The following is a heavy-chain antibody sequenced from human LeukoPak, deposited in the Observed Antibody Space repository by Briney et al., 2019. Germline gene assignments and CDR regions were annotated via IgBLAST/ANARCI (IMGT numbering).Heavy chain of an antibody. V-gene: IGHV4-4*09. J-gene: IGHJ6*04. Sequence: PSETLSLTCTVSGGSISSYYWSWIRQPPGKGLEWIGYIYTSKSTNYNLSLKSRVTISVDTSKNQFSLKLSSVTAADTAVYYCARHFGLITSTMDVWGKGTTVTVSS. CDR1: GGSISSYY. D-gene: IGHD3/OR15-3a*01. CDR3: ARHFGLITSTMDV. CDR2: IYTSKST.